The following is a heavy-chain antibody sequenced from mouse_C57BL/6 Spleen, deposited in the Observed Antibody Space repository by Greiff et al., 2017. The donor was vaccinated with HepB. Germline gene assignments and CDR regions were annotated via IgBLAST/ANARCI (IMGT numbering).Heavy chain of an antibody. CDR2: ISSGSSTI. J-gene: IGHJ4*01. CDR3: ARPRDYYAMDY. Sequence: EVQVVESGGGLVKPGGSLKLSCAASGFTFSDYGMHWVRQAPEKGLEWVAYISSGSSTIYYADTVKGRFTISRDNAKNTLFLQMTSLRSEDTAMYYCARPRDYYAMDYWGQGTSVTVSS. CDR1: GFTFSDYG. V-gene: IGHV5-17*01.